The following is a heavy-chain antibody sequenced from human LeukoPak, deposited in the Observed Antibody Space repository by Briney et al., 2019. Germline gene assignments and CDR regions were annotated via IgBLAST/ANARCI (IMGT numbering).Heavy chain of an antibody. CDR3: AKLGCICTSCYANY. Sequence: HGGSLRLSCAAPRFTFSDYAMTCVRQIPGKGLEWVSVISGGGDSTDYADSMKGRFTISSDNSRNTLCLQMNSLRAEDTALYYCAKLGCICTSCYANYWGQGTLVTVSS. D-gene: IGHD2-2*01. CDR2: ISGGGDST. J-gene: IGHJ4*02. CDR1: RFTFSDYA. V-gene: IGHV3-23*01.